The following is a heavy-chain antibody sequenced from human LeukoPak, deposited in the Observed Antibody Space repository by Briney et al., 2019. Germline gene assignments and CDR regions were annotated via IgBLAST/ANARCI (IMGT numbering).Heavy chain of an antibody. J-gene: IGHJ5*02. CDR2: INPNSGGT. CDR1: GYTFTGYY. D-gene: IGHD2-2*02. V-gene: IGHV1-2*06. Sequence: ASVKVSCKASGYTFTGYYMHWVRQAPGQGLEWMGRINPNSGGTNYAQKFQGRVTMTRDTSISTAYMELSRPRSDDTAVYYCARDWEPFAYCNSTSCYTFDPWGQGTLVTVSS. CDR3: ARDWEPFAYCNSTSCYTFDP.